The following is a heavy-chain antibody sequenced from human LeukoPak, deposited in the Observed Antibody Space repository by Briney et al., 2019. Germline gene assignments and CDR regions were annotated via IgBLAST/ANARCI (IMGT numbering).Heavy chain of an antibody. CDR3: ARGSGGMVRGVILDY. D-gene: IGHD3-10*01. V-gene: IGHV4-59*01. J-gene: IGHJ4*02. Sequence: SETLSLTCTVSGGSISSYYWSWIRQPPGKGLEWIGYIYYSGSTNYNPSLKSRVTISVDTSRNQFSLKLSSVTAADTAVYYCARGSGGMVRGVILDYWGQGTLVTVSS. CDR1: GGSISSYY. CDR2: IYYSGST.